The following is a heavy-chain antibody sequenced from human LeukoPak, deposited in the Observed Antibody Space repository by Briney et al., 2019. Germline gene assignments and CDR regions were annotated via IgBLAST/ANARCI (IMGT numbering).Heavy chain of an antibody. Sequence: GGSLSLSWAASGFTFSIHAMSWVRQAPGGGREWVLGFSGGAARTNHTDSGKGRFTISRDNAKNSLYLQMNRLRAEDTAVYYCARDGDYDFWSGYYPYYDSYYMDVWGKGGTVTISS. CDR3: ARDGDYDFWSGYYPYYDSYYMDV. V-gene: IGHV3-23*01. D-gene: IGHD3-3*01. CDR1: GFTFSIHA. J-gene: IGHJ6*03. CDR2: FSGGAART.